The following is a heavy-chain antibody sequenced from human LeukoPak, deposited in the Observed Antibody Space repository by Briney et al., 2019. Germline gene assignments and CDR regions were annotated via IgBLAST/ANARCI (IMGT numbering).Heavy chain of an antibody. CDR2: IFTSGRT. D-gene: IGHD5-12*01. Sequence: SETLSLTCTVSGGSISSYYWSWIRQPPGKGLEWIGYIFTSGRTDYNPSLKSRITISVDTSKNHFSLKLSPVTAADTAVYYCTRGYGYYMDVWGKGTTVTVSS. J-gene: IGHJ6*03. V-gene: IGHV4-4*09. CDR1: GGSISSYY. CDR3: TRGYGYYMDV.